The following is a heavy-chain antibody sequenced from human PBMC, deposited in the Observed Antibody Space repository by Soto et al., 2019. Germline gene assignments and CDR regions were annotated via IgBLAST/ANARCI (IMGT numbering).Heavy chain of an antibody. Sequence: LRLSCEASGFTFSSYAMNWVRQAPGKGLEWVSVISGSGGRTYYADSARGRFTISRDNSKNTLYLQMNSLRAEDTAVYYCAKDVAIFGVEDYQIDYYYGMDVWGQGTTVTVSS. CDR3: AKDVAIFGVEDYQIDYYYGMDV. CDR1: GFTFSSYA. D-gene: IGHD3-3*01. V-gene: IGHV3-23*01. J-gene: IGHJ6*02. CDR2: ISGSGGRT.